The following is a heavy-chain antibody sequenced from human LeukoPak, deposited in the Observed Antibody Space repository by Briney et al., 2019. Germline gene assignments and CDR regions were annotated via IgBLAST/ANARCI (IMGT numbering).Heavy chain of an antibody. CDR3: ARSGWPYYFDY. Sequence: GGSLRLSCAASGFTFSSYWMHWVRQAPGKGLVWVSRIHSDGSSTSYADSVRGRFTISRDDAKSTLYLQMNSLTAEDTAVYYCARSGWPYYFDYWGQGTLVTVSS. D-gene: IGHD3-22*01. J-gene: IGHJ4*02. V-gene: IGHV3-74*01. CDR1: GFTFSSYW. CDR2: IHSDGSST.